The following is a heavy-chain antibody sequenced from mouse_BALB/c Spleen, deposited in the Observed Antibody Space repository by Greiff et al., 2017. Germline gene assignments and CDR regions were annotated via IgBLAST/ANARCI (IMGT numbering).Heavy chain of an antibody. J-gene: IGHJ2*01. V-gene: IGHV1S29*02. CDR2: IYPYNGGT. CDR1: GYTFTDYN. D-gene: IGHD2-14*01. CDR3: ARGYRYDYFDY. Sequence: EVKLVESGPELVKPGASVKISCKASGYTFTDYNMHWVKQSHGKSLEWIGYIYPYNGGTGYNQKFKSKATLTVDNSSSTAYMELRSLTSEDSAVYYCARGYRYDYFDYWGQGTTLTVSS.